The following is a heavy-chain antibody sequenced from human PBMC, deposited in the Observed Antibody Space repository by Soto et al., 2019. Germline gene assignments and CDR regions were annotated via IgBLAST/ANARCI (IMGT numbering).Heavy chain of an antibody. D-gene: IGHD2-15*01. V-gene: IGHV1-18*01. J-gene: IGHJ4*02. Sequence: QVQLVQSGAEVKKPGASVKVSCKTSGYTFTNFGISWVRQAPGQGLESMGWISTYNGNTNYAQKCQGSVPKTTDTSTSTAYMEPRRLRSDDTAMYYCARGRTPIDYWGQGTLVTVSS. CDR1: GYTFTNFG. CDR2: ISTYNGNT. CDR3: ARGRTPIDY.